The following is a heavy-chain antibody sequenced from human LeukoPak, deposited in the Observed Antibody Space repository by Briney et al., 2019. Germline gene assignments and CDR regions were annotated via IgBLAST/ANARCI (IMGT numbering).Heavy chain of an antibody. D-gene: IGHD3-9*01. CDR2: ISGSGGST. CDR3: AKAQYYDILTGPDLN. CDR1: GFTFSSCA. J-gene: IGHJ4*02. V-gene: IGHV3-23*01. Sequence: PGGSLRLSYAASGFTFSSCAMSWVRQAPGKGLEWVSVISGSGGSTYYADSVKGRFTISRDNSKNTLYLQMNSLRAEDTAVYYCAKAQYYDILTGPDLNWGQGTLVTVSS.